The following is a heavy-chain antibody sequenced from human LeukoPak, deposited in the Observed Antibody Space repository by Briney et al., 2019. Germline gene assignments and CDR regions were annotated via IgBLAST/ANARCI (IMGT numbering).Heavy chain of an antibody. V-gene: IGHV3-48*03. CDR1: GFTFSSYG. CDR3: ARGSGGDYFDY. J-gene: IGHJ4*02. CDR2: ISSSGSTI. Sequence: PGGSLRLPCAASGFTFSSYGMNWVRQAPGKGLEGVSYISSSGSTIYYADSVKGRFTISRDNAKNSLYLQMNSLRAEDTAVYYCARGSGGDYFDYWGQGTLVTVSS. D-gene: IGHD2-15*01.